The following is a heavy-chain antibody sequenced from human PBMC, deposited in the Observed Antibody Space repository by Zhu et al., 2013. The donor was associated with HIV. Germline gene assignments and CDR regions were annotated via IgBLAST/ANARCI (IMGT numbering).Heavy chain of an antibody. V-gene: IGHV4-30-4*01. D-gene: IGHD3-22*01. Sequence: QVQLQESGPGLVKPSQTLSLTCTVSGGSISSGDYYWSWIRQPPGKGLEWIGYIYYSGSTYYNPSLKSRVTISVDTSKNQFSLKLSSVTAADTAVYYCARERRGYYYDSSGYNRRHDAFDIWGQGQWSPSLQ. CDR1: GGSISSGDYY. J-gene: IGHJ3*02. CDR2: IYYSGST. CDR3: ARERRGYYYDSSGYNRRHDAFDI.